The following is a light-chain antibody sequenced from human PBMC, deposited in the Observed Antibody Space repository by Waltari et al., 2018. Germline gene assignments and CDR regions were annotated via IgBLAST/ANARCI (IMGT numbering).Light chain of an antibody. Sequence: EIVLTQSPGTLSLSPGERATLSCRASQSVSSIYLAWYQQKPGQAPRLRIYGASSRAPGIPDRFSGSGSGTDFTLTISRLEPEDFAVYYCQQYGSSPRTFGQGTKVEIK. CDR3: QQYGSSPRT. V-gene: IGKV3-20*01. CDR1: QSVSSIY. CDR2: GAS. J-gene: IGKJ1*01.